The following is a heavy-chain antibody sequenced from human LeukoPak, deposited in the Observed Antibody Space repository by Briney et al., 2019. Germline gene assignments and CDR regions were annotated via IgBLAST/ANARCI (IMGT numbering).Heavy chain of an antibody. CDR1: GYNFTNSC. Sequence: GESLKISCGGSGYNFTNSCIAWVRQMPGKGLEWMGIIYPGDSDTRYSPSFQGQVTISADKSISTAYLQWSSLKASDTAMYYCARLVFPDSSGYISDWFDPWGQGTLVTVSS. J-gene: IGHJ5*02. V-gene: IGHV5-51*01. CDR3: ARLVFPDSSGYISDWFDP. D-gene: IGHD3-22*01. CDR2: IYPGDSDT.